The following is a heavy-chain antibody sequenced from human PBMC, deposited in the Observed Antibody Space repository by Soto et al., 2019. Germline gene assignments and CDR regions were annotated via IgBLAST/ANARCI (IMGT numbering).Heavy chain of an antibody. CDR2: IYHDRGT. V-gene: IGHV4-30-4*08. CDR1: GDSVNNGDCY. Sequence: QVQLQESGPGLVKPSQTLSLTCTVSGDSVNNGDCYWTWIRQSPGKGLEWIGYIYHDRGTYYNPSLRSRLRLSLDISETQFSLKLASVTAADTAVYYCARMRLNYGADFWGQGIRVTVSS. J-gene: IGHJ4*02. CDR3: ARMRLNYGADF. D-gene: IGHD1-7*01.